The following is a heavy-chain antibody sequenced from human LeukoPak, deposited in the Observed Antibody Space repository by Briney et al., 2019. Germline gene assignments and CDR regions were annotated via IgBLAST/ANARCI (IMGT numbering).Heavy chain of an antibody. V-gene: IGHV1-2*02. CDR3: ARDGYSSSWYGTDREYFQH. D-gene: IGHD6-13*01. Sequence: EASVKVSCKASGYTFTGYYMHWVRQAPGQGLEWMGWINPNSGGTNYAQKLQGRVTMTTDTSTSTAYMELRSLRSDDTAVYYCARDGYSSSWYGTDREYFQHWGQGTLVTVSS. CDR1: GYTFTGYY. J-gene: IGHJ1*01. CDR2: INPNSGGT.